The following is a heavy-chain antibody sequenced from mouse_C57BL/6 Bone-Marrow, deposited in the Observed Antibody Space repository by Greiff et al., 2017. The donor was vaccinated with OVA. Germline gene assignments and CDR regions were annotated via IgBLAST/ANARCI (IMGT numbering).Heavy chain of an antibody. D-gene: IGHD2-4*01. J-gene: IGHJ4*01. CDR3: ARKGDYAGLYYAMDY. CDR2: IYIGTGYT. V-gene: IGHV1-58*01. CDR1: GYTFTSYG. Sequence: VQLQQSGAELVRPGSSVKLSCKTSGYTFTSYGINWVRQRPGQGLEWIGYIYIGTGYTEYNETFTGPATLTSDTSSSTAYMQLSSLTSEDSAIYVGARKGDYAGLYYAMDYGGQGTSATVSA.